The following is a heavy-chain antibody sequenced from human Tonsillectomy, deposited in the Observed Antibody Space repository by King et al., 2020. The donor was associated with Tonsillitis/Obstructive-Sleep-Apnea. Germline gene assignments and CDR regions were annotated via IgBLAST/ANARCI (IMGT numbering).Heavy chain of an antibody. CDR1: GFTFDDYT. D-gene: IGHD6-6*01. V-gene: IGHV3-43*01. J-gene: IGHJ4*02. Sequence: VQLVESGGVMVQPGGSLRLSCAASGFTFDDYTMLWVRQAPGKGLEWVSLISWDGVSIYYADSVKGRFTISRDNSKNSLYLQMNSLRTEDTALYYCAKDSSSSSGYDIMWGNFIDLWGQGTLVTVSS. CDR2: ISWDGVSI. CDR3: AKDSSSSSGYDIMWGNFIDL.